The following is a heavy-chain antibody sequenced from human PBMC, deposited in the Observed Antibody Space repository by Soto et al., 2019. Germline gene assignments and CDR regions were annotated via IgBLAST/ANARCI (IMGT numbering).Heavy chain of an antibody. CDR2: INHSGST. CDR1: GGSFSGYY. Sequence: SETLSLTCAVYGGSFSGYYWSWIRQPPGKGLEWIGEINHSGSTNYNPSLKSRVTISVDTSKNQFSLKLSSVTAADTAVYYCASSGWYDTNYYFDYWGQGTLVTVSS. D-gene: IGHD6-19*01. CDR3: ASSGWYDTNYYFDY. V-gene: IGHV4-34*01. J-gene: IGHJ4*02.